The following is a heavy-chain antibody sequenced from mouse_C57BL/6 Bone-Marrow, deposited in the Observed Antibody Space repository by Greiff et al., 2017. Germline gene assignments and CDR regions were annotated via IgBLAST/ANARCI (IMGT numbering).Heavy chain of an antibody. Sequence: VQLVESGPELVKPGASVKISCKASGYSFTSYYIHWVKQRPGQGLEWIGWIYPGSGNTKYNEKFKGKATLTADTSSSTAYMQLSSLTSEDSAVYYCARGWLSYYWGQGTTLTVSS. CDR2: IYPGSGNT. CDR3: ARGWLSYY. CDR1: GYSFTSYY. D-gene: IGHD2-3*01. V-gene: IGHV1-66*01. J-gene: IGHJ2*01.